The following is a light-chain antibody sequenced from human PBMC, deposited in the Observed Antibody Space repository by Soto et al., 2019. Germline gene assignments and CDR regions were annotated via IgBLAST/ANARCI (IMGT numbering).Light chain of an antibody. CDR2: DVT. Sequence: QSALTQPASVSGSPGQSITISCTGTSSDIGGYNFVSWYQQHPGKAPTLMFYDVTNRPSGVSNRFSGSKSGNTASLTISGLLAEDEAVYYCSSYTSTNTVVFGGGTKLTVL. CDR1: SSDIGGYNF. J-gene: IGLJ2*01. CDR3: SSYTSTNTVV. V-gene: IGLV2-14*03.